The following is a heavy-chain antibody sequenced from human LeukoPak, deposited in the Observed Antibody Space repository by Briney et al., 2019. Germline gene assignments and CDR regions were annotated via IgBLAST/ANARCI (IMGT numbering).Heavy chain of an antibody. CDR1: GFTFSSYS. D-gene: IGHD6-19*01. Sequence: GGSLRLSCAASGFTFSSYSMNWVRQAPGKGLEWVSSISSSSSYIYYADSVKGRFTISRDNAKNSLYLQMNSLRAEDTALYYCAKSGSGWYEGDAFDIWGQGTMVTVSS. J-gene: IGHJ3*02. CDR3: AKSGSGWYEGDAFDI. V-gene: IGHV3-21*04. CDR2: ISSSSSYI.